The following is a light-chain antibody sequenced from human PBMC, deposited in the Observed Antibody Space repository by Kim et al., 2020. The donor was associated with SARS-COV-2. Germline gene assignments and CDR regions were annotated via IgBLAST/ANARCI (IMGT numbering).Light chain of an antibody. V-gene: IGLV2-8*01. Sequence: GQSVTISCTATTPTIGAYDYVSWYQHHPGNAPKLIIFEIHTRPSGVPDRFSGSKSVNTASPTVSGLQAEDEADYYCSSYAGSNNWVFGGGTQLTVL. J-gene: IGLJ3*02. CDR3: SSYAGSNNWV. CDR2: EIH. CDR1: TPTIGAYDY.